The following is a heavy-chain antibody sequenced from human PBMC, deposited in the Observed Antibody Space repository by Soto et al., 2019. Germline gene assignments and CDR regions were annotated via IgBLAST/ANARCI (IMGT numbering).Heavy chain of an antibody. CDR1: GFTFSSYA. J-gene: IGHJ4*02. V-gene: IGHV3-30*04. CDR3: ARGERAYSSGRYHFNS. D-gene: IGHD6-19*01. Sequence: GGSLRLSCAASGFTFSSYAMHWVRQAPGKGLGWLAGRSYDGRNKYYADSVEGRFTSSRDNSKNTLYLQMRRLRAEDTAVDYCARGERAYSSGRYHFNSWGQGTLGTVSS. CDR2: RSYDGRNK.